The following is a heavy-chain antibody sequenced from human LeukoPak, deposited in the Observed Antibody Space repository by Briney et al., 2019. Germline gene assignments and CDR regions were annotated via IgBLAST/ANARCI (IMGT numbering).Heavy chain of an antibody. J-gene: IGHJ3*02. CDR2: INHSGST. D-gene: IGHD2-15*01. CDR3: GRYIVSYPYYAFHR. Sequence: SETLSLTCAVYGGSFSGYYWSWIRQPPGKGLEWIGEINHSGSTNYNPSLKSRVTISVDTSKKQFSLKLTSVTAADTAFYYCGRYIVSYPYYAFHRWGQGGMVAVCS. V-gene: IGHV4-34*01. CDR1: GGSFSGYY.